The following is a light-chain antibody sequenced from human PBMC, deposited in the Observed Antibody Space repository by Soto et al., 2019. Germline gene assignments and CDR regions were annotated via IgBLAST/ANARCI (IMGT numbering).Light chain of an antibody. Sequence: EFVLTQSPVTLSLSPGETATLSCRASESIGTFLAWYQQKPGQAPRLLIYDASTRATGIPARFSGSGSGTDFTLTINDLEPEESAVYYCQRRHSWPAFGGGTKV. CDR1: ESIGTF. CDR2: DAS. CDR3: QRRHSWPA. J-gene: IGKJ4*01. V-gene: IGKV3-11*01.